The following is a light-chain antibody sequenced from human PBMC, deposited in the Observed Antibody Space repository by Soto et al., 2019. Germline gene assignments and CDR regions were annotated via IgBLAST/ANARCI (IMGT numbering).Light chain of an antibody. CDR2: AAS. Sequence: AIRMTQSPSSLSASTGDRVTITCRASQGISSYLAWYQQKPGKAPKLLIYAASTLQSGVPSRFSGSGSGTDFTLTISCLRSEDSATYYCQQSYSYPPTFGPGTTVDIK. V-gene: IGKV1-8*01. J-gene: IGKJ3*01. CDR3: QQSYSYPPT. CDR1: QGISSY.